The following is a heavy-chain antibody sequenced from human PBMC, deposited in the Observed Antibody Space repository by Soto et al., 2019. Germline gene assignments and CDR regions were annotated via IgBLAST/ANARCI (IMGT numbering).Heavy chain of an antibody. Sequence: VASVKVSCKASGYTFTSYGISWVRQAPGQGLEWMGWISAYNGNTNYAQKLQGRVTMTTDTSTSTAYMELRSLRSDDTAVYYCARESGSGSYYRYYYGMDVWGQGTTVTV. CDR3: ARESGSGSYYRYYYGMDV. CDR2: ISAYNGNT. V-gene: IGHV1-18*01. D-gene: IGHD1-26*01. CDR1: GYTFTSYG. J-gene: IGHJ6*02.